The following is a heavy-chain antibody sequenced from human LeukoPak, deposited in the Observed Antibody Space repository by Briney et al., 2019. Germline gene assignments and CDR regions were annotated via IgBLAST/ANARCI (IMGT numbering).Heavy chain of an antibody. CDR3: AKENDFVY. CDR2: INSDGSST. CDR1: GFSISNFW. Sequence: GGSLRLSCAASGFSISNFWMHWVRQAPGKGLVWVSRINSDGSSTTYADSVKGRFTISRDNSKSTLYLQMNSLRAEDTAVYYCAKENDFVYWGQGTLGTVSS. D-gene: IGHD3-3*01. J-gene: IGHJ4*02. V-gene: IGHV3-74*01.